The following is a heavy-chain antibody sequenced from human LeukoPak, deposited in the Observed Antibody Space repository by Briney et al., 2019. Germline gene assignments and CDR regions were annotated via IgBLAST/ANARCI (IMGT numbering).Heavy chain of an antibody. CDR3: ANDVGHVPGIAAPHYYYMDV. Sequence: GGSLRLSCAASGFSFDDYAMHWVRQAPGKGLEWVSLISGDGGSTYYADSVKGRFTISRDNSKNSLYLQMNSLRTEDTALYYCANDVGHVPGIAAPHYYYMDVWGKGTTVTVSS. J-gene: IGHJ6*03. CDR1: GFSFDDYA. D-gene: IGHD6-13*01. V-gene: IGHV3-43*02. CDR2: ISGDGGST.